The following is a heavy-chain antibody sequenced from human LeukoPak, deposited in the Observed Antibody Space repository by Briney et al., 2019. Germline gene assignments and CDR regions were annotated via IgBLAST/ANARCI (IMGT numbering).Heavy chain of an antibody. Sequence: ASVKVSCKASGYTFTSYYMHWVRQAPGQGLEWMGIINPSGGSTSYAQKFQGRVTMTRDTSTSTVYMELSGLRSDDTAVYYCARDGQSMMVEFDFWGQGTLVTVSS. J-gene: IGHJ4*02. CDR3: ARDGQSMMVEFDF. CDR1: GYTFTSYY. D-gene: IGHD2-15*01. V-gene: IGHV1-46*01. CDR2: INPSGGST.